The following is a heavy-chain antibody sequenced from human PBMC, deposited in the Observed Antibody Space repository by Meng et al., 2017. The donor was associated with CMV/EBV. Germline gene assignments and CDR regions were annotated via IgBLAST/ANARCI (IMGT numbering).Heavy chain of an antibody. CDR3: TKGRGLLASASNY. D-gene: IGHD1-26*01. CDR2: TTGSGDTT. Sequence: APGKGLEWVSTTTGSGDTTYYADSVTGRFTISRDNSKNTLSLQMNSLRAEDTATYYCTKGRGLLASASNYWGQGTLVTVSS. V-gene: IGHV3-23*01. J-gene: IGHJ4*02.